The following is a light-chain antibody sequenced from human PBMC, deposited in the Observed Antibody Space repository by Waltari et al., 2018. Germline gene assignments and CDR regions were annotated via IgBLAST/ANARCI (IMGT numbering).Light chain of an antibody. V-gene: IGLV2-23*02. CDR1: SSDVGYYNL. CDR2: EVN. CDR3: CSYAGGSTFVV. Sequence: QSALTQPASLSGSPGQSITISCTGTSSDVGYYNLVSWYQQHPGKAPKLMIYEVNKRPSGVFNCFSASKSGNTASLTISGLQAEDEADYHCCSYAGGSTFVVFGGGTKLTVL. J-gene: IGLJ2*01.